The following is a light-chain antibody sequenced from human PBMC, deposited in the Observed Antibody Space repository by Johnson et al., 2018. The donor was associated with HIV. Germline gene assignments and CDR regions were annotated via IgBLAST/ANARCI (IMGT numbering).Light chain of an antibody. Sequence: HSVLTQPPSVSAAPGQKVTISCSGSSSNIGNNYVSWYQQLPGTAPKLLIYDHNKRPSGIPDRFSGSKSGTSATLGITGLQTGDEADYYCGTWDSSLSAYVFGTGTKVTVL. V-gene: IGLV1-51*01. J-gene: IGLJ1*01. CDR2: DHN. CDR1: SSNIGNNY. CDR3: GTWDSSLSAYV.